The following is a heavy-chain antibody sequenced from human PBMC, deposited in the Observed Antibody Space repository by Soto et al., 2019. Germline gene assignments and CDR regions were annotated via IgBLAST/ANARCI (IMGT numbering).Heavy chain of an antibody. V-gene: IGHV3-23*01. D-gene: IGHD3-3*01. CDR1: GFTFSSYA. CDR2: ISGSGGST. J-gene: IGHJ5*02. CDR3: AKDLPRFLEWFRWFDP. Sequence: GGSLRLSCAASGFTFSSYAMSWVRQAPGKGLEWVSAISGSGGSTYYADSVKGRFTISRDNSKNTLYLQMNSLRAEDTAVYYCAKDLPRFLEWFRWFDPWGQGTLVTVSS.